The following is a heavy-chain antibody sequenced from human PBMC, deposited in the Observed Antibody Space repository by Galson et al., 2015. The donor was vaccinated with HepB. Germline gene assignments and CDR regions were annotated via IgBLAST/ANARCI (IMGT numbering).Heavy chain of an antibody. Sequence: SEPLSLTCTVSGGSISSSSYYWGWLRQPPGTGLEWIGSIYYSGSTYYNPSLKSRVTISVDTSKNQFSLKLSSVTAADTAVYYCARRVVAATQYFELWGRGTLVTVSS. J-gene: IGHJ2*01. V-gene: IGHV4-39*01. D-gene: IGHD2-15*01. CDR3: ARRVVAATQYFEL. CDR1: GGSISSSSYY. CDR2: IYYSGST.